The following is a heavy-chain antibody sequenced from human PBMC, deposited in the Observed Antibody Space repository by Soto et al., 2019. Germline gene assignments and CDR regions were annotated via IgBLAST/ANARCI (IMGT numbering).Heavy chain of an antibody. CDR1: GFTFSSYS. D-gene: IGHD3-9*01. CDR3: ARERGGAPLTG. CDR2: ISSSSSTI. V-gene: IGHV3-48*02. Sequence: GGSLRLSCAASGFTFSSYSMNWVRQAPGKGLEWVSYISSSSSTIYYADSVKGRFTISRDNAKNSLHLQMNSLRDEDTAVYYCARERGGAPLTGWGQGTLVTVSS. J-gene: IGHJ4*02.